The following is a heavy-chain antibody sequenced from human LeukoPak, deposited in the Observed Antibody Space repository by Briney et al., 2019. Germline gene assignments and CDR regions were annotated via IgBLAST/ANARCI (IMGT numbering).Heavy chain of an antibody. CDR1: GYTFIDYG. CDR2: ISGYSGNT. CDR3: ARDGPTDCSRASCYSSEAFDI. J-gene: IGHJ3*02. D-gene: IGHD2-2*02. Sequence: ASVKVSCKASGYTFIDYGLAWVRQAPGQGLEWMGWISGYSGNTNYAQNVQGRVTVTTDTSTSTAYMELRSLRSDDTAVYYCARDGPTDCSRASCYSSEAFDIWGQGTLVTVSS. V-gene: IGHV1-18*01.